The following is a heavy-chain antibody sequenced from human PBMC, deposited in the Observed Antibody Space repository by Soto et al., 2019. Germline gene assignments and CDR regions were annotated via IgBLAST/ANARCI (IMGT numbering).Heavy chain of an antibody. D-gene: IGHD6-19*01. J-gene: IGHJ6*03. Sequence: GGSLRLSCAASGFTFSTFAMTWVRQAPGRGLQWVSVIRGSGDITYYAGSVRGRFTISRDNSKNTLYLQMNSLRAEDTAVYYCAKDQGERSSGWYGFMDAWGKGTTVTVSS. CDR3: AKDQGERSSGWYGFMDA. CDR1: GFTFSTFA. V-gene: IGHV3-23*01. CDR2: IRGSGDIT.